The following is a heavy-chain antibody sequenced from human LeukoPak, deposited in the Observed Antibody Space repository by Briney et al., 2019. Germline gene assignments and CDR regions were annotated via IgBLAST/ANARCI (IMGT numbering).Heavy chain of an antibody. CDR1: GGSISSGGYS. Sequence: SETLSLTCAVSGGSISSGGYSWSWIRQPPGKGLEWIGYIYYSGSTYYNPSLKSRVTISVDTSKNQFSLKLSSVTAADTAVYYCAREGGSGSPDAFDIWGQGTMVTVSS. V-gene: IGHV4-30-4*07. J-gene: IGHJ3*02. CDR2: IYYSGST. D-gene: IGHD3-10*01. CDR3: AREGGSGSPDAFDI.